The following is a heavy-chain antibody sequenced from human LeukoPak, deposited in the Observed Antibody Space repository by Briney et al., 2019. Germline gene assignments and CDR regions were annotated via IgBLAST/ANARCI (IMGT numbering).Heavy chain of an antibody. CDR2: ISGSGGST. V-gene: IGHV3-23*01. Sequence: GGSLRLSCAASGFTFSSYAMNWVRQAPGKGLEWVSTISGSGGSTYYADSVKGRFTISRDNSKNTLYLQMNSLRAEDTAVYYCAKEGPYYYDNSGYSAFDIWGQGTMVTVSS. J-gene: IGHJ3*02. D-gene: IGHD3-22*01. CDR1: GFTFSSYA. CDR3: AKEGPYYYDNSGYSAFDI.